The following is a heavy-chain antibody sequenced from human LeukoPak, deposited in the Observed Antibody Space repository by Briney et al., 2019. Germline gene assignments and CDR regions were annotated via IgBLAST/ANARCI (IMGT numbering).Heavy chain of an antibody. J-gene: IGHJ3*02. CDR2: ISAYNGNT. CDR3: ARDWDIVVVPAAISSHHDAFDI. Sequence: VASVKVSCKASGYTFTSYGISWVRQAPGQGLEWMGWISAYNGNTNYAQKLQGRVTMTTDTSTSTAYMELRSLRSDDTAVYYCARDWDIVVVPAAISSHHDAFDIWGQGTMVTVSS. V-gene: IGHV1-18*01. D-gene: IGHD2-2*01. CDR1: GYTFTSYG.